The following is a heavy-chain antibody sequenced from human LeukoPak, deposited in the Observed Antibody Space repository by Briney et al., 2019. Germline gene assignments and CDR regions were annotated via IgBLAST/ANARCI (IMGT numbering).Heavy chain of an antibody. Sequence: PSETLSLTCTVSGGSISSYYWSWIRQPPGKGLEWIGSIYYSGTTYYNPSLKSRVTISVDTSKNQFSLKLSSVTAADTAVYYCARAVRIWGQGTLVTVSS. CDR3: ARAVRI. J-gene: IGHJ4*02. CDR2: IYYSGTT. CDR1: GGSISSYY. D-gene: IGHD2/OR15-2a*01. V-gene: IGHV4-59*05.